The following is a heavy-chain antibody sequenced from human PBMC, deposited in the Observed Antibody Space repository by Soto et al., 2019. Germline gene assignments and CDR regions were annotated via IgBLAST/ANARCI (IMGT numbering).Heavy chain of an antibody. V-gene: IGHV3-30-3*01. Sequence: QVQLVESGGGVVQPGRSLRLSCAASGFTFSSYAMHWVRQAPGKGLEWVAVISYDGSNKYYADSVKGRFTISRDNSKNTLYLQMNSLRAEDTAVYYCARYLLTIAARLGWFDPWGQGTLVTVSS. D-gene: IGHD6-6*01. CDR2: ISYDGSNK. J-gene: IGHJ5*02. CDR3: ARYLLTIAARLGWFDP. CDR1: GFTFSSYA.